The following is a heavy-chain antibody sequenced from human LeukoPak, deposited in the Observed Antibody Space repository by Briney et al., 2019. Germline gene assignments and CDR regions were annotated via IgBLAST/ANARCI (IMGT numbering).Heavy chain of an antibody. Sequence: GRSLRLSCAASGFTFSYYAMHWVRQAPGKGLEWVAFISSDGSDKYYADPMKGRFTISRDNSKNTLYLQMTSLRGEDTAMYYCAREGTARDAFDIWGQGTMVTVSS. J-gene: IGHJ3*02. V-gene: IGHV3-30-3*01. CDR1: GFTFSYYA. CDR2: ISSDGSDK. D-gene: IGHD2-21*02. CDR3: AREGTARDAFDI.